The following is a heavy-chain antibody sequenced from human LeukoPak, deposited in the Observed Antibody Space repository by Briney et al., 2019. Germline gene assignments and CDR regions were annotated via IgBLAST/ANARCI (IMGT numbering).Heavy chain of an antibody. Sequence: ASVKVSCKASGYTFTSYDINWVRQATGQGLEWMGWVNPNSGHTGFAQKFQGRVSMTSNTSISTAYMELRSLRSDDTAVYYCARAFHGDNGIFFDYWGQGTLVTVSS. V-gene: IGHV1-8*01. CDR2: VNPNSGHT. CDR1: GYTFTSYD. CDR3: ARAFHGDNGIFFDY. J-gene: IGHJ4*02. D-gene: IGHD4-17*01.